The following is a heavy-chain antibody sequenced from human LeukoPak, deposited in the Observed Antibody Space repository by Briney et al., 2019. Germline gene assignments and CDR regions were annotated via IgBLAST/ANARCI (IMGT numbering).Heavy chain of an antibody. CDR1: GFTFRNYG. J-gene: IGHJ4*02. D-gene: IGHD3-10*01. CDR3: ATAVGEYGSRASGRIDD. V-gene: IGHV3-33*07. Sequence: GGSLRLSCAASGFTFRNYGMYWVRQAPGKGLEWVAIIYYDGSIKYYAESVKGRFTISRDNSKNTLHLQMNSLRVEDTAVYYCATAVGEYGSRASGRIDDWGQGTLVTVSS. CDR2: IYYDGSIK.